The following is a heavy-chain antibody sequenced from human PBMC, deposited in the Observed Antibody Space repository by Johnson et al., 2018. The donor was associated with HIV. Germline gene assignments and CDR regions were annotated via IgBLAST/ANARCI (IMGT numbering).Heavy chain of an antibody. CDR3: ARDPITPYGRGPDAFDV. Sequence: VRLVESGGGLVQPGGSLRLSCAASGFTVSSNYMSWVRQAPGKGLEWVSVIYSGGSTYYADSVKGRFTISRDNSKNTLYLQMNSLRVEDTAVYYCARDPITPYGRGPDAFDVWGQGTVVTVSS. D-gene: IGHD1-26*01. J-gene: IGHJ3*01. CDR1: GFTVSSNY. CDR2: IYSGGST. V-gene: IGHV3-66*01.